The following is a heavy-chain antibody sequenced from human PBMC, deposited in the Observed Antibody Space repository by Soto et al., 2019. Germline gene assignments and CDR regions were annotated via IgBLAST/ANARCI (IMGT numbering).Heavy chain of an antibody. CDR3: TTVGYDFGSVGCYQYDH. J-gene: IGHJ5*02. D-gene: IGHD3-22*01. CDR1: GFTFKNVW. CDR2: IKSKIDGGTA. V-gene: IGHV3-15*01. Sequence: GGSLRLSCAASGFTFKNVWMAWVRQAPGKGLEWVGRIKSKIDGGTADYGTPVKGRFTISRDDSKTTLYLQMNNLKTEDTAVYYCTTVGYDFGSVGCYQYDHWGQGTRVTVSS.